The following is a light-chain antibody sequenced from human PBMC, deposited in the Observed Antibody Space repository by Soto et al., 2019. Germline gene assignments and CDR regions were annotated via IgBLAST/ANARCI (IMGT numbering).Light chain of an antibody. CDR3: GSWDSSLSAYV. CDR1: SSNIGGNS. V-gene: IGLV1-51*01. J-gene: IGLJ1*01. Sequence: QSVLTQPPSGSAAPGQKVTTSCSGSSSNIGGNSVSWYQQLPGTAPKLLIYDDNKRPSGIPDRFSGSKSGTSATLGITGFQTGDAADYYCGSWDSSLSAYVFGTGTKVTVL. CDR2: DDN.